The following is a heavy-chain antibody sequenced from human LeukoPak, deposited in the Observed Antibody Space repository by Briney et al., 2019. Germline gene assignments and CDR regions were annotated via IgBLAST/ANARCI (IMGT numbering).Heavy chain of an antibody. J-gene: IGHJ4*02. CDR1: GFTFDDFA. Sequence: GGSLRLSRAASGFTFDDFAMHWVRQTPGKGLEWVSSITWNGGRIGYADSVKGRFTISRDNTRNSLYLQMNSLRTEDTAFYYCARGLTTVTAYFEYWGQGTLVTVSS. CDR2: ITWNGGRI. CDR3: ARGLTTVTAYFEY. V-gene: IGHV3-9*01. D-gene: IGHD4-17*01.